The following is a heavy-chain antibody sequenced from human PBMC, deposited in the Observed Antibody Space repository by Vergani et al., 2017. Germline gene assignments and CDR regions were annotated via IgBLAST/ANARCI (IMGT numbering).Heavy chain of an antibody. CDR2: INHSGST. D-gene: IGHD3-10*01. V-gene: IGHV4-34*01. J-gene: IGHJ6*03. CDR3: ARAVRGVIMLSYYYYYYMDV. CDR1: GGSFSGYY. Sequence: QVQLQQWGAGLLKPSETLSLTCAVYGGSFSGYYWSWIRQPPGKGLEWIGEINHSGSTNYNPSLKSRVTISVDTSKNQFSLKLSSVTAAGTAVYYCARAVRGVIMLSYYYYYYMDVWGKGTTVTVSS.